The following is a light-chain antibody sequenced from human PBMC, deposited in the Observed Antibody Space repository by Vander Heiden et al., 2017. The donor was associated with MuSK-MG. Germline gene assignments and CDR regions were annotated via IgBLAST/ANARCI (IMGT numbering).Light chain of an antibody. CDR3: RQSIQVPHT. V-gene: IGKV2D-29*01. J-gene: IGKJ2*01. CDR2: AVT. CDR1: QSLLYRDGKTY. Sequence: DIVMTQTPLSLSVTPGQPASISCKSSQSLLYRDGKTYLCWYLQRPGHPPQLLIYAVTNRCSGVPDRFSGSGSGTDFTLKISRVEAEDVGVYYCRQSIQVPHTFGQGTKLEIK.